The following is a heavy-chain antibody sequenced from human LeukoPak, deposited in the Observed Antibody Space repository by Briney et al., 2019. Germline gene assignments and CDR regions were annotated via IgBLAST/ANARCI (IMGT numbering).Heavy chain of an antibody. J-gene: IGHJ6*04. CDR3: AELGITMIGGV. D-gene: IGHD3-10*02. Sequence: GGSLRLSCAASGFTFSSYSMHWVRQAPGKGLDWVSYISSSSSTIYYADSVKGRFTISRDNAKNSLYLQMNSLRAEDTAVYYCAELGITMIGGVWGKGTTVTISS. CDR1: GFTFSSYS. CDR2: ISSSSSTI. V-gene: IGHV3-48*04.